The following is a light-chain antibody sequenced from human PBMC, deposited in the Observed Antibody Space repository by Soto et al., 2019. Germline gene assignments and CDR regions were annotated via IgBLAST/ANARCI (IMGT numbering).Light chain of an antibody. V-gene: IGKV3-15*01. CDR3: QQYNNWPRT. CDR1: QSVSSN. J-gene: IGKJ1*01. Sequence: EIVMTQSPATLSVSPGERATLSCRASQSVSSNLVWYQQKPGQPPRLLIYGASTRATGIPARFSGSGSGTEFTVTISSLQSEDFALYYCQQYNNWPRTIGQGTKVEIK. CDR2: GAS.